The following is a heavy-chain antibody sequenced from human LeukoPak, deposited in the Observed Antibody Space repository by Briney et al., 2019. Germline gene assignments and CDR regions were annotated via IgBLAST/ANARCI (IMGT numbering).Heavy chain of an antibody. V-gene: IGHV3-53*01. Sequence: GGSLRLSCAASGFTVSSNYMSWVRQAPEKGLEWVSVIYSGGSTYYADSVKGRFTISRDNSKNTLYLQMNSLRAEDTAVYYCAREGNYYYDSSGYYDWGQGTLVTVSS. J-gene: IGHJ4*02. CDR3: AREGNYYYDSSGYYD. D-gene: IGHD3-22*01. CDR1: GFTVSSNY. CDR2: IYSGGST.